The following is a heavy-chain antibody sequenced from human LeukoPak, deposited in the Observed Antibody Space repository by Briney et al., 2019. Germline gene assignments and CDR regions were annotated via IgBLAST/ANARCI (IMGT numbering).Heavy chain of an antibody. Sequence: PSETLSLTCTVSGYSISTGYYWGWIRQPPGKGLEWIGSIYHSGNTSYNPSLKSRVSISVDTSKNQFSLKLSSVTAADTAVYYCARGMREVRLQSPAYIVVVTAPPLPDYWGQGTLVTVSS. CDR1: GYSISTGYY. D-gene: IGHD2-21*02. CDR3: ARGMREVRLQSPAYIVVVTAPPLPDY. J-gene: IGHJ4*02. V-gene: IGHV4-38-2*02. CDR2: IYHSGNT.